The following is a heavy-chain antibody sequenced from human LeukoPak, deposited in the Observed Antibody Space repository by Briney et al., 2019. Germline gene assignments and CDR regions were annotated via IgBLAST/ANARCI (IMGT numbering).Heavy chain of an antibody. CDR1: GVTFSSYW. V-gene: IGHV3-7*01. CDR3: ARVTRGGTFFFDY. J-gene: IGHJ4*02. Sequence: PGGSLRLSCAASGVTFSSYWMSWGRQAPGEGLEWVANIKQDGSEKYYVDSVKGRFTISRDNAKNSLYMQMNSLRAEETGVCFCARVTRGGTFFFDYWGEGTLVTVSS. CDR2: IKQDGSEK. D-gene: IGHD3-16*01.